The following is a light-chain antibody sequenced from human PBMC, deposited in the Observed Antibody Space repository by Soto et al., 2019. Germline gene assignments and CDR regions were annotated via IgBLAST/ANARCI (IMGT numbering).Light chain of an antibody. CDR3: QQYNNWPWT. Sequence: EIVMTQSPATLSVSPGERVTLSCRASQIILSNLAWYQQKPGQAPRLLIYSASRRATGFPGRFSGSGSGTDFTLTISSLQSEDLAVYYCQQYNNWPWTFGQGTRLEIK. CDR2: SAS. J-gene: IGKJ5*01. V-gene: IGKV3-15*01. CDR1: QIILSN.